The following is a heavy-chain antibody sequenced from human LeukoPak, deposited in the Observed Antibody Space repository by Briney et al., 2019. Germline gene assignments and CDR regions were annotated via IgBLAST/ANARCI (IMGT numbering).Heavy chain of an antibody. Sequence: SETLSLTCTVSGGSISSGSYYWSWIRQPAGKGLEWIGRIYTSGSTNYNPSLKSRVTISVDTSKNQFSLKLSSVTAADTAVYYCARSAMGGWFDPWGQGTLVTVSS. CDR2: IYTSGST. CDR3: ARSAMGGWFDP. D-gene: IGHD5-18*01. J-gene: IGHJ5*02. V-gene: IGHV4-61*02. CDR1: GGSISSGSYY.